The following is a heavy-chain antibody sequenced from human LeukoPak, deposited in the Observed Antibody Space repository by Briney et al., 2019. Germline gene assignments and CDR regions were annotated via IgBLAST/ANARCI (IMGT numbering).Heavy chain of an antibody. D-gene: IGHD5-12*01. V-gene: IGHV6-1*01. J-gene: IGHJ5*02. CDR2: TYYRSKWYN. CDR1: GDSVSSNSAA. CDR3: ARDRATIGGATTNWFDP. Sequence: SQTLSLTCAISGDSVSSNSAAWNWIRQSPSRGLEWLGRTYYRSKWYNDYAVSVKSRITINPDTSKNQFSLQLNPVTPEDTAVYYCARDRATIGGATTNWFDPWGQGTLVTVSS.